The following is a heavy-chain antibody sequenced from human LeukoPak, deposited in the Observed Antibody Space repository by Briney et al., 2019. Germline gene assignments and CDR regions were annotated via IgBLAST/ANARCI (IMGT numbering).Heavy chain of an antibody. J-gene: IGHJ5*02. V-gene: IGHV1-2*06. CDR3: AREIHDNWFDP. Sequence: ASMKVSCKASGYTFTGYYIHWVRQAPGQGLEWMGRINPNSGGTNYAQQFQGRVTMTTDTSTSTAYMELRSLRSDDTAVYYCAREIHDNWFDPWGQGTLVTVSS. CDR2: INPNSGGT. D-gene: IGHD5-18*01. CDR1: GYTFTGYY.